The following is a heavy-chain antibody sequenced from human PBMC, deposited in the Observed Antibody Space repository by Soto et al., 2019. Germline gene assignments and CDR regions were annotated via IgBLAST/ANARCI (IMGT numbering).Heavy chain of an antibody. J-gene: IGHJ5*02. D-gene: IGHD2-15*01. Sequence: ASVKVSCKASGYTFTGYYMHWVRQAPGQGLEWMGWINPNSGGTNYAQKFQGWVTMTRDTSISTAYMELSRLRSDDTAVYYCARALLGYCSGGSCYEESWFDPWGQGTLVTSPQ. CDR1: GYTFTGYY. CDR3: ARALLGYCSGGSCYEESWFDP. V-gene: IGHV1-2*04. CDR2: INPNSGGT.